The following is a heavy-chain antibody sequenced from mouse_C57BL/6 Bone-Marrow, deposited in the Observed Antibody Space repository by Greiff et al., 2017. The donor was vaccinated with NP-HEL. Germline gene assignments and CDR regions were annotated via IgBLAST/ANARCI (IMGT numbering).Heavy chain of an antibody. CDR3: ARPPHYYYGSSYDYFDY. CDR1: GYTFTSYW. J-gene: IGHJ2*01. CDR2: IYPGSGST. D-gene: IGHD1-1*01. Sequence: VQLQQPGAELVKPGASVKMSCKASGYTFTSYWITWVKQRPGQGLEWIGDIYPGSGSTNYNEKFKSKATLTVDTSSSTAYMQLSSLTSEDSAVYYCARPPHYYYGSSYDYFDYGGQGTTLTVSS. V-gene: IGHV1-55*01.